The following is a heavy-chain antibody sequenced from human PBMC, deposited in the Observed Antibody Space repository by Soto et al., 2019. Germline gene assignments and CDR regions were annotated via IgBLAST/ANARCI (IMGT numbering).Heavy chain of an antibody. D-gene: IGHD3-22*01. J-gene: IGHJ4*02. CDR1: GGSISSSSYY. V-gene: IGHV4-39*01. CDR3: ARRGYYYDSSGYPSVWY. CDR2: IYYSVST. Sequence: SETLSLTCTVSGGSISSSSYYCGWIRQPPGKGLEWIGSIYYSVSTYYNPSLKSRVTISVDTSKNQFSLKLSSVTAADTAVYYCARRGYYYDSSGYPSVWYWGQGTLVTVSS.